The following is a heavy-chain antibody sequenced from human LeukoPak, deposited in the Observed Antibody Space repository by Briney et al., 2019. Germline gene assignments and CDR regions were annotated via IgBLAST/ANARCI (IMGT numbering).Heavy chain of an antibody. CDR1: GGSFSSHY. CDR3: ARDRTGYIGYEGDPFDI. J-gene: IGHJ3*02. D-gene: IGHD5-12*01. CDR2: IHTSGST. Sequence: SETLSLTCIVSGGSFSSHYWSWIRQSAGKGPEWIGRIHTSGSTNYNPSLRSRVTMSVDPSKNQFSLKLTSVTAADTAVYYCARDRTGYIGYEGDPFDIWGQGIMVTVSS. V-gene: IGHV4-4*07.